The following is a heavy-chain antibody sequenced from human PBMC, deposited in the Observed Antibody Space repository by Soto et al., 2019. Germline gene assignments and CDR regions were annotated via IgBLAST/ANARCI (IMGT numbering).Heavy chain of an antibody. CDR2: INPNSGGT. CDR3: ARDPGSPGSYGGCFDT. J-gene: IGHJ5*02. V-gene: IGHV1-2*02. CDR1: GYTFTGYY. D-gene: IGHD6-19*01. Sequence: ASVKVSCKASGYTFTGYYMHWVRQAPGQGLEWMGWINPNSGGTNYAQKFQGRVTMTRDTSISTAYMELSRLRSDETAVYYCARDPGSPGSYGGCFDTWGQGTLVTVSS.